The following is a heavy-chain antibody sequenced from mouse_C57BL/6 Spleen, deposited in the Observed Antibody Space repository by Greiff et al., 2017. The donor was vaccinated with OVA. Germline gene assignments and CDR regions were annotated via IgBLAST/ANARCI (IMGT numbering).Heavy chain of an antibody. V-gene: IGHV1-64*01. D-gene: IGHD2-3*01. J-gene: IGHJ2*01. CDR2: IHPNSGST. CDR1: GYTFTSYW. Sequence: VQLQQPGAELVKPGASVKLSCKASGYTFTSYWMHWVKQRPGQGLEWIGMIHPNSGSTNYNEKFKSKATLTVDKSSSTAYMQLSSLTSEDSAVYYCAREEVTTGDYFDYWGQGTTRTVSS. CDR3: AREEVTTGDYFDY.